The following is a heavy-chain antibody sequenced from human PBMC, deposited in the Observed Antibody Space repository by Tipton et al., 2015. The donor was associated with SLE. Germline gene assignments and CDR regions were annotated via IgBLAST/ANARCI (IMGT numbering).Heavy chain of an antibody. V-gene: IGHV4-59*01. J-gene: IGHJ4*02. D-gene: IGHD3-16*01. CDR3: ARGRSGGFDY. CDR2: IYYSGST. Sequence: LRLSCTVSGGSISSYYWSWIRQPPGKGLEWIGYIYYSGSTNYNPSLKSRVTISVDTSKNQFSLKLSSVTAADTAVYYCARGRSGGFDYWGQGTPVTVSS. CDR1: GGSISSYY.